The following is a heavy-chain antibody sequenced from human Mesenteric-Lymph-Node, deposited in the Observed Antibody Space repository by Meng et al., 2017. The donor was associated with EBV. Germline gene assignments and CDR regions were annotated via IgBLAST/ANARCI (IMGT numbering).Heavy chain of an antibody. D-gene: IGHD3-10*01. J-gene: IGHJ5*02. CDR2: IYHSGSN. CDR3: AKVESSGRFSWFDP. Sequence: QVQVQESGPVQVKPSGNLSLTCAVYGGSISSYNWWSWVRQHPGKGLEWIGEIYHSGSNKSNPSLRSRVTISVDKSKNQFSLKLTSVTAADTALYYCAKVESSGRFSWFDPWGQGTLVTVSS. V-gene: IGHV4-4*02. CDR1: GGSISSYNW.